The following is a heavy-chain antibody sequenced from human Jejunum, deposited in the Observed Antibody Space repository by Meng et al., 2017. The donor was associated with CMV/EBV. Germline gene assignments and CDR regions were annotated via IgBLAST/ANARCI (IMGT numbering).Heavy chain of an antibody. Sequence: SCAASGFTFRDYGMHWVRQAPGKGLEWVTFIHYDASSIDYADSVKGRFTVSRSNSKPTLYLPLHLLRPPHTAVYFCARDIKLHIDYWGQGMLVTVSS. V-gene: IGHV3-30*02. D-gene: IGHD2-21*01. J-gene: IGHJ4*02. CDR2: IHYDASSI. CDR1: GFTFRDYG. CDR3: ARDIKLHIDY.